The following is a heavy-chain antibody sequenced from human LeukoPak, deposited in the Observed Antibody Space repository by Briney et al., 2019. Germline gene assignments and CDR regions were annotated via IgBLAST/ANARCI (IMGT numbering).Heavy chain of an antibody. Sequence: PGGSLRLSCAASGFTVSSNSMSWVRQAPGKGLEWVSAISDSGGNTYYADSVKGRFTIFRDNSKNTLYLQMNSLRAEDTAVYYCAIDGCGGDCYLADYWGQEPLVTVPS. D-gene: IGHD2-21*02. CDR3: AIDGCGGDCYLADY. V-gene: IGHV3-23*01. J-gene: IGHJ4*02. CDR2: ISDSGGNT. CDR1: GFTVSSNS.